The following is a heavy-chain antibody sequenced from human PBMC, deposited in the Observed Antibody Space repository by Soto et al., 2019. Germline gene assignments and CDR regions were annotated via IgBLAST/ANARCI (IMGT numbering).Heavy chain of an antibody. J-gene: IGHJ6*02. Sequence: SETLSLACTVSVGSFSSGEYNWSWVPQPPGRGLEWYGHINYIGSSNYNASRKRRVIISVDTTKNQYPLKMSSMTAAEAAVYYCSKDVWSGYGVAGRVYGMDVWGQGTTVTVSS. CDR3: SKDVWSGYGVAGRVYGMDV. CDR2: INYIGSS. V-gene: IGHV4-61*08. CDR1: VGSFSSGEYN. D-gene: IGHD3-3*01.